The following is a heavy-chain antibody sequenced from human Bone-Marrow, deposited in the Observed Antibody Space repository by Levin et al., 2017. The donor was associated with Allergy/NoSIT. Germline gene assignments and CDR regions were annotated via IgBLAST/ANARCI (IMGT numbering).Heavy chain of an antibody. Sequence: ASVKVSCKGSGYSFTSYWISWVRQMPGKGLEWMGRIDPSDSYTNYSPSFQGHVTISADKSISTAYLQWSSLKASDTAMYYCARQDYSDSGSHNTDYWGQGTLVTVSS. D-gene: IGHD3-10*01. CDR1: GYSFTSYW. V-gene: IGHV5-10-1*01. J-gene: IGHJ4*02. CDR2: IDPSDSYT. CDR3: ARQDYSDSGSHNTDY.